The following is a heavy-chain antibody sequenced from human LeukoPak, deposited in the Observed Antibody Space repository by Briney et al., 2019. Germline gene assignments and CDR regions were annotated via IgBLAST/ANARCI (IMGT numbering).Heavy chain of an antibody. V-gene: IGHV4-38-2*02. Sequence: SETLSLTCIVSGYSISSNYYWGWIRQPPGKGLEWIGSIYHSGNTYYNPSLKSRVTISVDTSKNQFSLKLRSVTAADTAVYYRARVTSRLGVCDYWGQGTLVTVSS. J-gene: IGHJ4*02. CDR1: GYSISSNYY. D-gene: IGHD2-8*01. CDR2: IYHSGNT. CDR3: ARVTSRLGVCDY.